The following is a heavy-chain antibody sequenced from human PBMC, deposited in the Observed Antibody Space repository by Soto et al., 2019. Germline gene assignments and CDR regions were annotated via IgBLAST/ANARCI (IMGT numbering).Heavy chain of an antibody. Sequence: SETLSLTCSVSGGSISSYYWTWIRQPPGKGLEWIGYISDSGSTKYNPSLKSRVTISVDTSKNQFSLKLSSVTAADTAVYYCARDRRRGVPPYGMDVWGQGTTVTVSS. CDR1: GGSISSYY. D-gene: IGHD3-10*01. CDR3: ARDRRRGVPPYGMDV. J-gene: IGHJ6*01. CDR2: ISDSGST. V-gene: IGHV4-59*01.